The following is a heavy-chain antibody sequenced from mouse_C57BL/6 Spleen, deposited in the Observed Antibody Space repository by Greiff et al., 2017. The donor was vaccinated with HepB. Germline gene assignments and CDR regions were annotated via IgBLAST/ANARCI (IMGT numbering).Heavy chain of an antibody. Sequence: EVQLVESGGGLVKPGGSLKLSCAASGFTFSDYGMHWVRQAPEKGLEWVAYISSGSSTIYYADTVKGRFTISRDNAKNTLFLQMTSLRSEDTAMYYCARRYGSSYVGFAYWGQGTLVTVSA. CDR3: ARRYGSSYVGFAY. CDR2: ISSGSSTI. V-gene: IGHV5-17*01. CDR1: GFTFSDYG. D-gene: IGHD1-1*01. J-gene: IGHJ3*01.